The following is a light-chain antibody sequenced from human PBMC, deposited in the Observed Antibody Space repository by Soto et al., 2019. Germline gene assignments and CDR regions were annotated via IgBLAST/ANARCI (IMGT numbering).Light chain of an antibody. V-gene: IGKV3-11*01. Sequence: EIVLTQSPATLSLSPGEGATLSCRASQSVAGYLAWYQQNPGQPPRLLIYHASNRATGIPARFSGSGSGTDFTLTISSLEPEDSAVYYCQQRANLVTFGGGTTVEIK. J-gene: IGKJ4*01. CDR2: HAS. CDR3: QQRANLVT. CDR1: QSVAGY.